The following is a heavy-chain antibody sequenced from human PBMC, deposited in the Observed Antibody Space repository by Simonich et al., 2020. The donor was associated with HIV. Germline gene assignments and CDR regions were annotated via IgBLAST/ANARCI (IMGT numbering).Heavy chain of an antibody. Sequence: QVQLVQSGPEVKKPGASVKVSCKASGYTFTSLGITWVRQAPGQGLEWIGWIGAYNVKTNNAQEFQNRVTRTTDTSTTTAHIEVRSLRSDDTAVYYCARLLGDYFDYWGQGTLVTVSS. D-gene: IGHD3-16*01. V-gene: IGHV1-18*01. CDR3: ARLLGDYFDY. J-gene: IGHJ4*02. CDR1: GYTFTSLG. CDR2: IGAYNVKT.